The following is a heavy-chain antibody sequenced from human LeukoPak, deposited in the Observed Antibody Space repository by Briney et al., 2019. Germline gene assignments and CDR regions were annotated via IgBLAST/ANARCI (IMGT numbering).Heavy chain of an antibody. V-gene: IGHV3-48*03. CDR3: ARGGVINWPFDY. CDR1: GFTFRSYE. Sequence: GGSLRLSCAASGFTFRSYEINWVRQAPGKGLEWVSYISSSGSTIYYADSVKGRFTISRDNAKNSLYLQMDSLRAEDTAVYYCARGGVINWPFDYWGQATLVTVSS. J-gene: IGHJ4*02. D-gene: IGHD1-1*01. CDR2: ISSSGSTI.